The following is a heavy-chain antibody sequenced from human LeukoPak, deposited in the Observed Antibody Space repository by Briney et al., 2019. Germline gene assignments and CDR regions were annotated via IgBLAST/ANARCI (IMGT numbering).Heavy chain of an antibody. CDR1: GFSVSSTY. CDR3: TRDRAGTQSWVEFDL. D-gene: IGHD3-10*01. J-gene: IGHJ5*02. CDR2: IYTSGST. Sequence: GGSLRLSCAASGFSVSSTYMSWVRRVPGKGLEWVSLIYTSGSTFYADSVMGRFTISRDNSKNTLFLQMNSLRAEDSAVYYCTRDRAGTQSWVEFDLWGQGTLVTVSS. V-gene: IGHV3-66*03.